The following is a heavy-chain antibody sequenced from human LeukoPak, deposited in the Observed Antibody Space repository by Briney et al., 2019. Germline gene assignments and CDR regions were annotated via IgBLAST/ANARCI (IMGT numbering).Heavy chain of an antibody. Sequence: QPGGSLTLSCAASGFTFTYHWMHWVRQGPGKGLVWVSRIRSDGGETNYADSVKGRFTISRDNAKNTLYLQMNSLGAEDTAVYYCGRDAVLGSGNIDYWGQGVLVTVSS. J-gene: IGHJ4*02. CDR3: GRDAVLGSGNIDY. D-gene: IGHD3-10*01. CDR1: GFTFTYHW. V-gene: IGHV3-74*01. CDR2: IRSDGGET.